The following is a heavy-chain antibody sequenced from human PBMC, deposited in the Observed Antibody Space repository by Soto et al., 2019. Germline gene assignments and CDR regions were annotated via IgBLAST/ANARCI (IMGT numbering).Heavy chain of an antibody. CDR2: IIPIFGTA. V-gene: IGHV1-69*13. CDR3: ARGCTTVTTRLRENDAFDI. J-gene: IGHJ3*02. Sequence: SVKVSCKASGGTFSSYAISWVRQAPGQGLEWMGGIIPIFGTANYAQKFQGRVTITADESTSTAYMELGSLRSEDTAVYYCARGCTTVTTRLRENDAFDIWGQGTMVTVSS. D-gene: IGHD4-17*01. CDR1: GGTFSSYA.